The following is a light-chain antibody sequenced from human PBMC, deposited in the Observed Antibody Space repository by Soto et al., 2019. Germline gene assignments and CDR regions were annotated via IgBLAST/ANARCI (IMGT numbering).Light chain of an antibody. CDR1: SSNIGSNY. J-gene: IGLJ1*01. V-gene: IGLV1-47*02. CDR2: SNN. CDR3: AAWDDSLSGQV. Sequence: QSALTQPPSPSGTPGQRVTISCSGSSSNIGSNYVYWYQQLPGTAPKLLIYSNNQRPSGVPDRFSGSKSGTSASLAISGLRSEDEADYYCAAWDDSLSGQVFGTGTKVTVL.